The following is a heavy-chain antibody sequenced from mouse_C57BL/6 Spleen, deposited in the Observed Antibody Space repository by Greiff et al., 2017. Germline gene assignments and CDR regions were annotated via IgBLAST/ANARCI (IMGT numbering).Heavy chain of an antibody. CDR3: ARGDYGSSFPHV. CDR1: GYTFTSYT. Sequence: QVQLQQSGAELARPGASVKMSCKASGYTFTSYTMHWVKQRPGQGLEWIGYINPSSGYTKYNQKFKDKATLTADKSSSTAYMQLSSLTSEDSAVYYCARGDYGSSFPHVWGTGTTVTVSS. CDR2: INPSSGYT. V-gene: IGHV1-4*01. J-gene: IGHJ1*03. D-gene: IGHD1-1*01.